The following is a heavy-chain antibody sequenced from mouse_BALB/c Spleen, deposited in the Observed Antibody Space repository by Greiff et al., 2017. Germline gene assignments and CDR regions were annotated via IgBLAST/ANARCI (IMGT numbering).Heavy chain of an antibody. Sequence: QVQLQQSGPGLVAPSQSLSITCTVSGFSLTSYGVHWVRQPPGKGLEWLGVIWAGGSTNYNSALMSRLSISKDNSKSQVFLKMNSLQTDDTAMYYCARAPDGYYYAMDYWGQGTSVTVSS. CDR2: IWAGGST. CDR3: ARAPDGYYYAMDY. V-gene: IGHV2-9*02. D-gene: IGHD2-3*01. J-gene: IGHJ4*01. CDR1: GFSLTSYG.